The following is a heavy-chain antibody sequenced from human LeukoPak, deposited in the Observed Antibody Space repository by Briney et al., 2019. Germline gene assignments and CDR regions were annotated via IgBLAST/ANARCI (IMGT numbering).Heavy chain of an antibody. D-gene: IGHD3-22*01. V-gene: IGHV1-2*02. Sequence: ASVKVSCKASGYTFTGYYMHWVRQAPGQGLEWMGWINPNSGGTNYAQTFQGRVTMTRDTSISTAYMELSRLRSDDTAVSYCAREPAYYYYSSGYHDYWGQGTLVTVSS. CDR2: INPNSGGT. CDR1: GYTFTGYY. CDR3: AREPAYYYYSSGYHDY. J-gene: IGHJ4*02.